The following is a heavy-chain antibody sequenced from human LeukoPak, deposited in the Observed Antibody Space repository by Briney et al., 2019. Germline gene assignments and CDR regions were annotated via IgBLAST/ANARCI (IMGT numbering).Heavy chain of an antibody. V-gene: IGHV1-3*01. CDR2: INAGNGNT. CDR3: ARDLPSGSSGYVY. Sequence: GASVKVSCKASGYTFTSYTIHWVRQAPGQRLEWMGWINAGNGNTKYSQKFQGRVTITRDTSASTAYMELSSPRSEDTAVYYCARDLPSGSSGYVYWGQGTLVTVSS. J-gene: IGHJ4*02. CDR1: GYTFTSYT. D-gene: IGHD6-19*01.